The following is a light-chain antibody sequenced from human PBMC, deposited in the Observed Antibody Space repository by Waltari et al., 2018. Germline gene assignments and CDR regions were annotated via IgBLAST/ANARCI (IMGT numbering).Light chain of an antibody. Sequence: EVVLTQSPATLSVSPGERATLSCRASQNVNYNLAWYQQKDGQAPRLLIYGASTRATGIPDRFSGSGSGTEFTLSISSLQSEDFAIYYCQQYNEWPRTFGQGTRVEI. CDR1: QNVNYN. V-gene: IGKV3-15*01. CDR2: GAS. J-gene: IGKJ1*01. CDR3: QQYNEWPRT.